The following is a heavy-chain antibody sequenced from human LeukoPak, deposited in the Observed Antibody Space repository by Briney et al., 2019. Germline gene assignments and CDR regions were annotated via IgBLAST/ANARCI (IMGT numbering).Heavy chain of an antibody. D-gene: IGHD2-2*01. CDR1: GYTFTSYY. CDR2: INPSGGST. Sequence: VKVSFKASGYTFTSYYMHWVRQAPGQGGEWMGIINPSGGSTSYAQKFQGRVTMTRDTSTSTVYMQLSSLRSEDTAVYYCARDWVVPAAIPFDYWGQGTLVTVSS. V-gene: IGHV1-46*01. CDR3: ARDWVVPAAIPFDY. J-gene: IGHJ4*02.